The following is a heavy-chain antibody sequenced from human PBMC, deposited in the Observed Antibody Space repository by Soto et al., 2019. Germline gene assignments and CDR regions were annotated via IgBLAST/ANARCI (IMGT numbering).Heavy chain of an antibody. Sequence: QVQLVESGGGLVKPGGSLRLSCAASGFTFSDYYMSWIRQAPGKGLEWVSYISSSSSYTNYADSVKGRFTISRDNAKNSLYLQMNSLRAEDTAVYYCARSLPWGWGVYFDYWGQGTLVTVSS. CDR1: GFTFSDYY. D-gene: IGHD3-10*01. CDR2: ISSSSSYT. J-gene: IGHJ4*02. CDR3: ARSLPWGWGVYFDY. V-gene: IGHV3-11*06.